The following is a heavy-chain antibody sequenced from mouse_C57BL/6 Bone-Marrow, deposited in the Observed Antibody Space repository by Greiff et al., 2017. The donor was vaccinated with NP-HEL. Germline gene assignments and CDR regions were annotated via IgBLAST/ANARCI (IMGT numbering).Heavy chain of an antibody. Sequence: QVQLQQPGAELVKPGASVKLSCKASGYTFTSYWMHWVKQRPGRGLEWIGRIDPNSGGTKYNEKFKSKATLTVDKPSSTAYMQLSRLTSEDSAVYYCAITTVVRYFDVWGTGTTVTVSS. J-gene: IGHJ1*03. V-gene: IGHV1-72*01. CDR1: GYTFTSYW. CDR3: AITTVVRYFDV. CDR2: IDPNSGGT. D-gene: IGHD1-1*01.